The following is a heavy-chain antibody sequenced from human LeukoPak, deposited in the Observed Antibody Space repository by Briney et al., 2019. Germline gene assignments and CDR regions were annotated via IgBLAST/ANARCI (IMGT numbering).Heavy chain of an antibody. CDR2: ISSSSSYI. CDR3: ARDYLVSNRRDRWYYYDRSGYSFDY. V-gene: IGHV3-21*01. D-gene: IGHD3-22*01. CDR1: GFTFSSYS. Sequence: KPGGSLRLSCAASGFTFSSYSMNWVRQAPGKGLEWVSSISSSSSYIYYADSVKGRFTISRDNAKNSLYLQMNSLRAEDTAVYYCARDYLVSNRRDRWYYYDRSGYSFDYWGPGTLVTVSS. J-gene: IGHJ4*02.